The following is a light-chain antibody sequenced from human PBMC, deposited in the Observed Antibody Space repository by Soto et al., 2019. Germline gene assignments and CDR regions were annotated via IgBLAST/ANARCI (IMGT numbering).Light chain of an antibody. V-gene: IGKV1-39*01. CDR2: AAS. Sequence: DIQMTQSPSSLSASVGDRVTITCRASQSISSYLNWYQQKPGKAPKLLIYAASSLQSGVPSRFSGGGSGTDFTLSISSLQPEDFATYFCQQSYSWPPTFGQGTKVDIK. CDR1: QSISSY. J-gene: IGKJ1*01. CDR3: QQSYSWPPT.